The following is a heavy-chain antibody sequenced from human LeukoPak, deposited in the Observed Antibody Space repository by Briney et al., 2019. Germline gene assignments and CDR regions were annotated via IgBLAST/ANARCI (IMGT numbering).Heavy chain of an antibody. J-gene: IGHJ4*02. CDR2: ISYDGSNK. V-gene: IGHV3-30*04. Sequence: GGSLRLSCAASGFTFSSYAMHWVRQAPGKGLEWVAVISYDGSNKYYADSVKGRFTISRDNSKNTLYLQMNSLRAEDTAVYYCARGVGYLDYWGQGPLVTVSS. CDR3: ARGVGYLDY. CDR1: GFTFSSYA.